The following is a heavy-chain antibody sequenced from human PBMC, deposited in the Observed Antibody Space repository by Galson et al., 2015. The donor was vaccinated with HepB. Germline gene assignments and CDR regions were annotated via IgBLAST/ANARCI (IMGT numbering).Heavy chain of an antibody. Sequence: SLRLSCAASGFTFSSYAMSWVRQASGKGLEWVSAISGSGGSTYYADSVKGRFTISRDNSKNTLYLQMNSLRAEDTAVYYCAKVVVVVVAANLPDYWGQGTLVTVSS. D-gene: IGHD2-15*01. CDR1: GFTFSSYA. CDR2: ISGSGGST. V-gene: IGHV3-23*01. J-gene: IGHJ4*02. CDR3: AKVVVVVVAANLPDY.